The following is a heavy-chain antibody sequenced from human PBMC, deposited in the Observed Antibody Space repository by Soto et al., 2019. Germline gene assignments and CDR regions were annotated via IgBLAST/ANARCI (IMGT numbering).Heavy chain of an antibody. J-gene: IGHJ5*02. CDR3: AKGGGVGGNWFDP. D-gene: IGHD3-16*01. Sequence: QVQLVESGGGVVQPGRSLRLSCAASGFTFSSYGMHWVRQAPGKGLEWVAVISYDGSNKYYADSVKGRFTISRDNSKNTLYLQMNSLRAEDTAVYYCAKGGGVGGNWFDPWGQGTLVTVSS. CDR1: GFTFSSYG. CDR2: ISYDGSNK. V-gene: IGHV3-30*18.